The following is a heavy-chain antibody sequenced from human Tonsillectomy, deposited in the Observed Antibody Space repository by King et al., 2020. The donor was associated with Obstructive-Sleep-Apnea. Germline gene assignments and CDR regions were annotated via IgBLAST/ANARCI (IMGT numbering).Heavy chain of an antibody. J-gene: IGHJ4*02. CDR3: ARDGIAVACSWGIDY. Sequence: QLVQSGAEVKKPGESLKISCKGSGYSFTNKWIIWVRQMPGKGLEWMGVIYPGDSDTRYSPSFQGQVTISVDRSISTAYLQWSSLKASDTAMYFCARDGIAVACSWGIDYWGQGSLDTVSS. CDR2: IYPGDSDT. V-gene: IGHV5-51*01. CDR1: GYSFTNKW. D-gene: IGHD6-19*01.